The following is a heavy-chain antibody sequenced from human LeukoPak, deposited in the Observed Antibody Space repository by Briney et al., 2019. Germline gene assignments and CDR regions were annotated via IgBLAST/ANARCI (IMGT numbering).Heavy chain of an antibody. D-gene: IGHD3-10*01. V-gene: IGHV3-73*01. Sequence: GGSLRLSCAASGFTFSGSAMHWLRQASGKGLEWVGRIRSKANSYSTAYAASVKGRFTISRDDSKNTAYLQMNSLKTEDTAVYYCTRTRGPDYYGSGYYYYYYTDVWGKGTTVTVSS. CDR3: TRTRGPDYYGSGYYYYYYTDV. CDR2: IRSKANSYST. J-gene: IGHJ6*03. CDR1: GFTFSGSA.